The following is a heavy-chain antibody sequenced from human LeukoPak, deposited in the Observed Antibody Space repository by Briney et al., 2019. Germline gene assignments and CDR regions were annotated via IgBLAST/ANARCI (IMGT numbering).Heavy chain of an antibody. V-gene: IGHV1-69*05. J-gene: IGHJ4*02. D-gene: IGHD1-26*01. CDR2: IIPIFGTA. CDR3: ASRGTVGGIDY. Sequence: SVKVSCKASGGTFSSYAFSWVRQAPGQGLEWKGGIIPIFGTANYAQKFQGRVTITTDESTSTAYMELSSLRSEDTAVYYCASRGTVGGIDYWGQGTLVTVSS. CDR1: GGTFSSYA.